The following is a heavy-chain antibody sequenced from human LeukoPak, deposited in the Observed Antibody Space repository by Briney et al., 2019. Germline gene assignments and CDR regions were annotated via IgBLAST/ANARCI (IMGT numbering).Heavy chain of an antibody. CDR1: DYSISSGYY. J-gene: IGHJ5*02. Sequence: PSETLSLACAVSDYSISSGYYWGWIRQPPGKGLEWIGSIYHSGSTYYNPSLKSRVTISVDTSKNQFSLKLSSVTAADTAVYYCARRGYCSSTSCYTFWFDPWGQGTLVTVSS. D-gene: IGHD2-2*02. V-gene: IGHV4-38-2*01. CDR2: IYHSGST. CDR3: ARRGYCSSTSCYTFWFDP.